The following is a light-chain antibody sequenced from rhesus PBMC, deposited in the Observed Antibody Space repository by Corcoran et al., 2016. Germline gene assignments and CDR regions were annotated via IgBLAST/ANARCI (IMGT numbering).Light chain of an antibody. Sequence: DIQMTQSPSSLSASVGDRVTITCRASQGIGNWLAWYQQKPGKAPNLLIYSASILETGVPSRFSGIGSGTDFTLSIRTLPPEDIATYYCQQHDNSPLTFGGGTKVELK. J-gene: IGKJ4*01. CDR1: QGIGNW. V-gene: IGKV1-69*01. CDR3: QQHDNSPLT. CDR2: SAS.